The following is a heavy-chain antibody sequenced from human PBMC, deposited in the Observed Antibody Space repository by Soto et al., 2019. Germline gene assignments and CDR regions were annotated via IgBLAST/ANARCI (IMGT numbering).Heavy chain of an antibody. V-gene: IGHV1-2*02. J-gene: IGHJ4*02. D-gene: IGHD3-9*01. CDR2: INPNSGGT. Sequence: ASVKVSCKASGYTFTGYYMHWVRQAPGQGLEWMGWINPNSGGTNYAQKFQGRVTMTRDTSISTAYMELSRLRSDDTAVYYCARDILLKYYDILTAPAKYYFDYWGQGTLVTVSS. CDR1: GYTFTGYY. CDR3: ARDILLKYYDILTAPAKYYFDY.